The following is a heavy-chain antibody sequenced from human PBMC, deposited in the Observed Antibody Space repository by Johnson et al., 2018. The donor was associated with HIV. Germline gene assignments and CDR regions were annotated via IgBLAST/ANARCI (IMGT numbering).Heavy chain of an antibody. CDR1: GFTFTDHY. Sequence: MLLVESGGGLVQPGGSLRLSCAASGFTFTDHYMDWVRQAPGKGLEWVGRTRNKAHSYTTEYAASVKGRFTISRDDSKNSLYLQMNSLKSEDTAVFYCAKLQWPREDAFDIWGQGTVVTVSS. J-gene: IGHJ3*02. CDR2: TRNKAHSYTT. D-gene: IGHD6-19*01. V-gene: IGHV3-72*01. CDR3: AKLQWPREDAFDI.